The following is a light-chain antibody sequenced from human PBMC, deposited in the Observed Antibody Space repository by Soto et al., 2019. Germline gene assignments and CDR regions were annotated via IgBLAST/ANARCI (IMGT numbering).Light chain of an antibody. J-gene: IGLJ1*01. Sequence: QCVLTNPGSGAGCPGQTITMSCSGTSSAVGGYDYVSWYQLHPGKAPKLMVFEVSNRPSGVSYRFSGSKSGNTASLTISGLQAEDEADYFCSSYSISTAYLFGTGTKVTVL. CDR2: EVS. CDR1: SSAVGGYDY. CDR3: SSYSISTAYL. V-gene: IGLV2-14*01.